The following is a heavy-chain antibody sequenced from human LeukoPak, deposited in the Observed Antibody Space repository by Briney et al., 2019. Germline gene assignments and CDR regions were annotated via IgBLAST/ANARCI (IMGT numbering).Heavy chain of an antibody. D-gene: IGHD4-11*01. Sequence: RGESLKISCQGSGYSFSSYWIVWVRQMPGKGLEWMGIIYPGDSDTRYSPSFQGQVTISADKSINTAYLQWSSLKASDTAIYYCARLHTVIYFYYYMDVWGTGTTVTISS. CDR2: IYPGDSDT. CDR1: GYSFSSYW. J-gene: IGHJ6*03. V-gene: IGHV5-51*01. CDR3: ARLHTVIYFYYYMDV.